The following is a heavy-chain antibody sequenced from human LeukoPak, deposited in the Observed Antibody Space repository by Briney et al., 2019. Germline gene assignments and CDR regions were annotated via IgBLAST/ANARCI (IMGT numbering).Heavy chain of an antibody. V-gene: IGHV1-69*04. CDR1: GGTFSSYA. D-gene: IGHD3-10*01. CDR3: ARGLSSGSYYSGY. J-gene: IGHJ4*02. Sequence: SVKVSCKASGGTFSSYAISWVRQAPGQGLEWMGRIIPIFGIANYAQKFQGRVTITADKSTSTAYMELSSLRSEDTAVYYCARGLSSGSYYSGYWGQGTLVTVSS. CDR2: IIPIFGIA.